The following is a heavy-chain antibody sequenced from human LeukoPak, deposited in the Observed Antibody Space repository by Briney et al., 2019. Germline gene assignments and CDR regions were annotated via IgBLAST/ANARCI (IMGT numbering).Heavy chain of an antibody. CDR1: GFTVSTNY. CDR2: IYSDGST. Sequence: GGSLRLSCAASGFTVSTNYMSGVRQAPGKGLDWLSIIYSDGSTYYADSVKGRFTISRDNSKNTLYLQMSSLTAEDTAVYYCARANSATIPGVDPWGQGTLVTVSS. J-gene: IGHJ5*02. D-gene: IGHD1-26*01. V-gene: IGHV3-53*01. CDR3: ARANSATIPGVDP.